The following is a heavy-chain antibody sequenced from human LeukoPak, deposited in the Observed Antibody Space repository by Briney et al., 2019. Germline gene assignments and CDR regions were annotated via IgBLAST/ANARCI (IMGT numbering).Heavy chain of an antibody. D-gene: IGHD3-10*01. J-gene: IGHJ6*02. Sequence: GRSLRLSCAASGLTFSSYGMHWVRQAPGKGLEWVAVITYDGYYKYYADSVKGRFTISSDNSKNTLFLQMNSLRAEDTAVYYCAKDLKSMVRGACMDAWGQGTTVTVSS. V-gene: IGHV3-30*18. CDR3: AKDLKSMVRGACMDA. CDR2: ITYDGYYK. CDR1: GLTFSSYG.